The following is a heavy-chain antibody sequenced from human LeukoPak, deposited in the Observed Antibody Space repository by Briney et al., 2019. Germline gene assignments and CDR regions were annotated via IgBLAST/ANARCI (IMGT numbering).Heavy chain of an antibody. CDR1: GFTFSSYW. Sequence: GGSLRLSCAASGFTFSSYWMHWVRQAPGKGLVWVSRINSDGSSTSYADSVKGRYTISRDNAKNSLYLQMNSLRAEDTAVYYCARDRYDSSGFDYWGQGTLVTVSS. CDR2: INSDGSST. J-gene: IGHJ4*02. CDR3: ARDRYDSSGFDY. D-gene: IGHD3-22*01. V-gene: IGHV3-74*01.